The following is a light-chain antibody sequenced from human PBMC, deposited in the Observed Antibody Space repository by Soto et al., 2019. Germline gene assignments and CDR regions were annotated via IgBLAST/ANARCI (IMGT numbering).Light chain of an antibody. J-gene: IGKJ1*01. CDR1: QSVSNSY. CDR2: GAS. Sequence: DIVLTQSPGTLSLSPGERATLSCRASQSVSNSYLAWYQQKPGQAPRLLIYGASSRATGIPDRFSGGGSGTDLNHPISRLEPEDFVLYYCQHYGTSPTWTFGQGTKVEVK. CDR3: QHYGTSPTWT. V-gene: IGKV3-20*01.